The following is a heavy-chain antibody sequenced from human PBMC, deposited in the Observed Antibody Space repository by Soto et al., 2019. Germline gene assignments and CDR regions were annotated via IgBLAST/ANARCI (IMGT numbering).Heavy chain of an antibody. CDR1: GFTFSSYS. CDR3: ARYYYGSGSYYINHYYYYMDV. V-gene: IGHV3-48*01. D-gene: IGHD3-10*01. J-gene: IGHJ6*03. CDR2: ISSSSSTI. Sequence: HPGGSLRLSCAASGFTFSSYSMNWVRQAPGKGLEWVSYISSSSSTIYYADSVKGRFTISRDNAKNSLYLQMNSLRAEDTAVYYCARYYYGSGSYYINHYYYYMDVWGKGTTVTVSS.